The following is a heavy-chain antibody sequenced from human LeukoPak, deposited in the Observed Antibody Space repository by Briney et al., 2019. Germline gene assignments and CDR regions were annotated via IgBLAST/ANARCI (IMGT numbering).Heavy chain of an antibody. CDR3: ARVLYYDFWSGYLWYFDL. CDR2: IYYSGST. V-gene: IGHV4-59*01. D-gene: IGHD3-3*01. J-gene: IGHJ2*01. CDR1: GGSFSGYY. Sequence: PSETLSLTCAVYGGSFSGYYWSWIRQPPGKGLEWIGYIYYSGSTNYNPSLKSRVTISVDTSKNQFSLKLSSVTAADTAVYYCARVLYYDFWSGYLWYFDLWGRGTLVTVSS.